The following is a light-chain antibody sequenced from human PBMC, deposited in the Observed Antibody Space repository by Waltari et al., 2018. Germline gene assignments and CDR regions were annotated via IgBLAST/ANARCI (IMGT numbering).Light chain of an antibody. CDR2: GQT. CDR3: HSRDTSSTRF. J-gene: IGLJ2*01. V-gene: IGLV3-19*01. CDR1: SLRSYS. Sequence: SSDLTQDPAVSVALGQTVRITCQGDSLRSYSASWYQQRPGQAPILVLYGQTDRPSGIPDRFSGSTSGNTASLTITGAQAEDEADYYCHSRDTSSTRFFGGGTRLTV.